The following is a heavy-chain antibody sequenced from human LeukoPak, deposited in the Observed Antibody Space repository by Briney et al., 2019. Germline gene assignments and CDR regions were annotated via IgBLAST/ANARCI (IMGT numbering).Heavy chain of an antibody. CDR3: ARGNLNWGSYYFDY. J-gene: IGHJ4*02. V-gene: IGHV3-43*01. CDR2: ISWDGGST. CDR1: GFTFDDYT. D-gene: IGHD7-27*01. Sequence: PGGSLRLFCAASGFTFDDYTMHWVRQAPGKGLEWVSLISWDGGSTYYADSVKGRFTISRDNAKNSLYLQMNSLRAEDTAVYYCARGNLNWGSYYFDYWGQGTLVTVSS.